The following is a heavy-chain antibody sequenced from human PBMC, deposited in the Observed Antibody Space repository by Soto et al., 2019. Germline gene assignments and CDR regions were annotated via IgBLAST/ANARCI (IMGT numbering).Heavy chain of an antibody. D-gene: IGHD6-13*01. CDR1: GFGFSDHY. CDR2: SRDKAHSYTT. CDR3: ARIYSSTWYGSFFDY. J-gene: IGHJ4*02. V-gene: IGHV3-72*01. Sequence: GWSLRLSCTASGFGFSDHYMDWVRQAPGKGLEWVGRSRDKAHSYTTEYAASVKGRFTISRDDSKNSLYLQMNSLKTEDTAMYYCARIYSSTWYGSFFDYCGQGTLVTVSS.